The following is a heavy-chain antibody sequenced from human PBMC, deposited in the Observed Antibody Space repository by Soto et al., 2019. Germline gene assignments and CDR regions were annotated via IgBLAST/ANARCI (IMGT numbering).Heavy chain of an antibody. CDR2: IIPLFGTP. J-gene: IGHJ5*01. D-gene: IGHD2-21*02. V-gene: IGHV1-69*01. Sequence: QVQLVQSGAEVRKPGSSLRVSCTSSGATFSTTGISWVRQAPGQGLEWMGGIIPLFGTPKYARKFQGRVTITADESTNTGYMELNSLRPDDAAVYYCARASPVICGGDPCYRLDSSFDSWGQGSLVIVSS. CDR1: GATFSTTG. CDR3: ARASPVICGGDPCYRLDSSFDS.